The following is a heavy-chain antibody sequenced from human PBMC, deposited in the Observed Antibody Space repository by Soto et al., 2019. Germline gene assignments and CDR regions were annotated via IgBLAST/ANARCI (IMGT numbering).Heavy chain of an antibody. CDR2: MNPNSGDT. V-gene: IGHV1-8*01. Sequence: QVQLVQSGAEVKKPGASVKVSCKASGYTFTNYDINWVRQATGQGLEWMGWMNPNSGDTGYAQNFQGRVTMTRNTSISTAYMELSSLRSEDTAVYYCATGSAWQFYFFMDVWGKGTTVIVSS. CDR1: GYTFTNYD. J-gene: IGHJ6*03. D-gene: IGHD6-19*01. CDR3: ATGSAWQFYFFMDV.